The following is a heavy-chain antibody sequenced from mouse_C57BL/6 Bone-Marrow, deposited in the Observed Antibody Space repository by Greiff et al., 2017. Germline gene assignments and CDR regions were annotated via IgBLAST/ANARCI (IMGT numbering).Heavy chain of an antibody. D-gene: IGHD1-1*01. CDR2: VYPYNGGT. Sequence: VQLKQSGPVLVKPGPSVKISCKASGFTFTDYYMHWVKQSHGKSLEWIGLVYPYNGGTSYNQKFKGKATLTVATSSSTAYMELNSLTSEDSAVYYCAREDGNYYGSSPHWYFDVWGTGTTVTVSS. V-gene: IGHV1-36*01. CDR1: GFTFTDYY. CDR3: AREDGNYYGSSPHWYFDV. J-gene: IGHJ1*03.